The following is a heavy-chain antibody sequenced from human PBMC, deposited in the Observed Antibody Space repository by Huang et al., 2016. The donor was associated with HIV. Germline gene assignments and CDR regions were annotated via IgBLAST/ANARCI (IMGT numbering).Heavy chain of an antibody. Sequence: QVQLVQSGAEVEKPGASVHLSCKASGFNFLTYALHWVRQAPGQRLEWMVVINDDGLTKYSQKFQGRVTITSDRTASTVYVDFKSLTYEDTAVYYCARDKEAGTPFFDPWGQGTLVTVSS. CDR3: ARDKEAGTPFFDP. CDR1: GFNFLTYA. D-gene: IGHD6-19*01. CDR2: INDDGLT. V-gene: IGHV1-3*01. J-gene: IGHJ5*02.